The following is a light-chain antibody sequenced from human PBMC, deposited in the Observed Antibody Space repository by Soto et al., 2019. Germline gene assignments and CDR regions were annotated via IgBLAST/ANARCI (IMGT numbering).Light chain of an antibody. CDR2: GNS. J-gene: IGLJ3*02. Sequence: QSVLTQPPSVSGAPGQRVTISCTGYNSNIGAGYDVHWYQQLPGTAPKRLIHGNSHRPSGVPDRFSASKSGTSASLAITGLQAEDEADYYCQSYDSSLSGWVFGGGTKLTVL. CDR3: QSYDSSLSGWV. CDR1: NSNIGAGYD. V-gene: IGLV1-40*01.